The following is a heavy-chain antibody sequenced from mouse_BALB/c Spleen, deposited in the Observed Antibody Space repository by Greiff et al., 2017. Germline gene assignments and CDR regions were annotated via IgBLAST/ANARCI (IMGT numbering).Heavy chain of an antibody. CDR1: GYSFTSYW. D-gene: IGHD1-1*01. CDR2: IYPGNSDT. Sequence: SGTVLARPGASVKMSCKASGYSFTSYWMHWVKQRPGQGLEWIGAIYPGNSDTSYNQKFKGKAKLTAVTSASTAYMELSSLTNEDSAVYYCTRRGGSSYNFDYWGQGTTLTVSS. J-gene: IGHJ2*01. CDR3: TRRGGSSYNFDY. V-gene: IGHV1-5*01.